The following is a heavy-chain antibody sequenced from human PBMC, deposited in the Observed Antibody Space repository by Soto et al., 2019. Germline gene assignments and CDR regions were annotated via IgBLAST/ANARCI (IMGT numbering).Heavy chain of an antibody. V-gene: IGHV3-23*01. CDR2: ISGSGGST. Sequence: PGGSLRLSCAASGFTFSSYAMSWVRQAPGKGLEWVSAISGSGGSTYYADSVKGRFTISRDNSKNTLYLQMNSLRAEDTAVYYWAEVRDLYYYGMDVWGQGTTVTVSS. D-gene: IGHD4-17*01. CDR3: AEVRDLYYYGMDV. CDR1: GFTFSSYA. J-gene: IGHJ6*02.